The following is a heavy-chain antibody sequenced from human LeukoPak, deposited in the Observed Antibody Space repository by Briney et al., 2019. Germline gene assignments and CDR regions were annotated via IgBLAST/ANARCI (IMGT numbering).Heavy chain of an antibody. CDR3: AKDFWSGYYPNC. J-gene: IGHJ4*02. V-gene: IGHV3-23*01. CDR2: SGSGGST. D-gene: IGHD3-3*01. CDR1: GFTFSTSA. Sequence: AGGSLTLSCAASGFTFSTSAMSWVRQAPGKGLEWVSGSGSGGSTYYADSVKGRLTISRDNSKNTLYLQMNSLRAEDTAVYYCAKDFWSGYYPNCWGQGTLVTVSS.